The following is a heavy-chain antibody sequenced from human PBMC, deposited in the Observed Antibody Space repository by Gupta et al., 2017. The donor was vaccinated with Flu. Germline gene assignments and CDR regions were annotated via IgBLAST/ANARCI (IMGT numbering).Heavy chain of an antibody. V-gene: IGHV4-34*02. CDR2: VHHSGLT. CDR3: EKGKTTLPYNWVET. D-gene: IGHD1-1*01. Sequence: QVQLQQWGAGLLKPSETLSLTCGVSGGSLIGSYWNWIRQPPGKGLQWIGEVHHSGLTNFNPYLTRRVTISMDVSKNTFALPLRSVTAAETAVYFCEKGKTTLPYNWVETGGRGGIVTVSS. CDR1: GGSLIGSY. J-gene: IGHJ5*02.